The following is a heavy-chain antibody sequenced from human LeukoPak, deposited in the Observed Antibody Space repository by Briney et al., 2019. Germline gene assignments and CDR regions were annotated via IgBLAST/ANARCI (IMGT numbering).Heavy chain of an antibody. J-gene: IGHJ5*02. CDR2: MNIDGTLR. V-gene: IGHV3-7*03. Sequence: PGGSLRLSCAASGFSFSTSWMTWVRQTPGKGLELVANMNIDGTLRYHADSVEGRFTISRDNVKNTLYLQMNSLRAEDTAVYYCAREIVGTHKSRFDPWGQGTLVTVSS. CDR1: GFSFSTSW. D-gene: IGHD1-26*01. CDR3: AREIVGTHKSRFDP.